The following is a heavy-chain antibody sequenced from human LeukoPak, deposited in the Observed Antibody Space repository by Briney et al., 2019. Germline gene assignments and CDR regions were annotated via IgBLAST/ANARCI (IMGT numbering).Heavy chain of an antibody. CDR3: ARHPEMDSSGEYYFDY. CDR1: GGSISSSSYY. CDR2: IYYSGST. D-gene: IGHD3-22*01. J-gene: IGHJ4*02. V-gene: IGHV4-39*01. Sequence: SETLSLTCTVSGGSISSSSYYWGWIRQPPGKGLEWIGSIYYSGSTYYNPSLKSRVTISVDTSKNQFSLKLSSVTAADTAVYYCARHPEMDSSGEYYFDYWGQGTLVTVSS.